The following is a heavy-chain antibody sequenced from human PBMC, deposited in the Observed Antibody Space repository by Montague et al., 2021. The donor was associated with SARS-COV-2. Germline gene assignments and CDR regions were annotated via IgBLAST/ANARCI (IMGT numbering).Heavy chain of an antibody. CDR2: INYSGST. Sequence: SETLSLTCTVSGGSISSHYWSWIRQPPGKGLEWIGYINYSGSTNYKPSLKSRVTISVDTAKKQFSLKLNSVTAADTAVYYCARVGLRDGYMDYWGQGTPVTVSS. J-gene: IGHJ4*02. CDR1: GGSISSHY. D-gene: IGHD5-24*01. CDR3: ARVGLRDGYMDY. V-gene: IGHV4-59*11.